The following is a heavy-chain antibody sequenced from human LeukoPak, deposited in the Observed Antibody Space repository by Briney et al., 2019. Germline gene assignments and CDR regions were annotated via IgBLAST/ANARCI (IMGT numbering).Heavy chain of an antibody. D-gene: IGHD3-22*01. CDR2: ISSSSSYI. Sequence: GGSLRLSCAASGFTFSSYSMMWVRQAPGKGLEWVSSISSSSSYIYYADSVRGRFTISRDNPKNSLYLQMNSLRAEDTAVYYCARNFRTYYYDSSGYTQILNWFDPWGQGTLVTVSS. CDR1: GFTFSSYS. V-gene: IGHV3-21*01. J-gene: IGHJ5*02. CDR3: ARNFRTYYYDSSGYTQILNWFDP.